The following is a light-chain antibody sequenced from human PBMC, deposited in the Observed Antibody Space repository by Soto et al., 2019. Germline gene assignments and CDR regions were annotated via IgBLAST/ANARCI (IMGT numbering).Light chain of an antibody. CDR3: AAWDDSLVV. J-gene: IGLJ2*01. Sequence: QAVVTQPPSASGTPGQTVTISCSGSSSNIGSAYIYWYQHLPGTAPKLLIYRNNQRPSGVPDRFSASKSGTSASLAISGLRFEDDADYYCAAWDDSLVVFGGGTKLTVL. CDR1: SSNIGSAY. V-gene: IGLV1-47*01. CDR2: RNN.